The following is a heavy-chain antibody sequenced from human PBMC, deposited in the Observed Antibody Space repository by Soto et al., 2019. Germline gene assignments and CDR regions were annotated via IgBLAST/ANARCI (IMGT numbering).Heavy chain of an antibody. CDR2: IIPIFGTA. V-gene: IGHV1-69*13. J-gene: IGHJ6*02. Sequence: GASVKVSCKASGGTFSSYAISWVRQAPGQGLEWMGGIIPIFGTANYAQKFQGRVTITADESMSTAYMELSSLRSEDTAVYYCAVVTGPYYYGMDVWGQGTTVTVSS. D-gene: IGHD1-20*01. CDR3: AVVTGPYYYGMDV. CDR1: GGTFSSYA.